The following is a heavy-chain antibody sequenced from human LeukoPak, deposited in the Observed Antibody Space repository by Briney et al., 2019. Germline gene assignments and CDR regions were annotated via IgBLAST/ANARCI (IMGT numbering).Heavy chain of an antibody. CDR3: ARDQDYPDY. V-gene: IGHV3-48*04. J-gene: IGHJ4*02. CDR2: ISTISSLI. D-gene: IGHD3-16*01. Sequence: GGSLRLSCGASGFTFSSYNMNWVRQAPGKGLEWVSYISTISSLIYYADSVKGRFTISRDNAKNSPYLQMNSLRAEDTALYYCARDQDYPDYWGQGTLVTVSS. CDR1: GFTFSSYN.